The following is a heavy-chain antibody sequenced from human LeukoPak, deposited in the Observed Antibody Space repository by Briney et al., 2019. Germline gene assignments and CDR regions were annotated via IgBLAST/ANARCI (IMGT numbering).Heavy chain of an antibody. Sequence: SETLSLTCTVSGGSNSSGDYYWSWIRQPPGKGLEWIGYIYYSGSTYSNPSLKSQVTISVDTSKNQFSLKLSSVTAADTAVYYCAREVATIWRYFDYWGQGTLVTVSS. J-gene: IGHJ4*02. V-gene: IGHV4-30-4*08. CDR3: AREVATIWRYFDY. D-gene: IGHD5-24*01. CDR2: IYYSGST. CDR1: GGSNSSGDYY.